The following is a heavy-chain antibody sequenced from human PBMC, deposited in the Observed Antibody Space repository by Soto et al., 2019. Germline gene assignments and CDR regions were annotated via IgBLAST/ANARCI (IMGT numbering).Heavy chain of an antibody. V-gene: IGHV1-69*13. CDR2: IIPIFGTA. D-gene: IGHD6-13*01. J-gene: IGHJ5*02. Sequence: SVKVSCKASGGTFSSYAISWVRQAPGQGLEWMGGIIPIFGTANYAQKFQGRVTITADESTRTAYMELSSLRSEDTAVYYCARARVVGSSWWFDPWGQGTLVTVSS. CDR1: GGTFSSYA. CDR3: ARARVVGSSWWFDP.